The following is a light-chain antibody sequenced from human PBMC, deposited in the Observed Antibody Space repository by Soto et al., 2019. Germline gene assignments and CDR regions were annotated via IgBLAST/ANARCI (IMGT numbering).Light chain of an antibody. Sequence: EIVLTQTPLSSPVPLGQPASISCSSSQSLVHCDGKTYLNWLHQSPGQPPRLLIYEISNRFSGVPDRFSGSGAGTDVTLKISRVEGDDVGIYFCMQASQLPWTFGQGTKVEI. CDR2: EIS. CDR3: MQASQLPWT. CDR1: QSLVHCDGKTY. V-gene: IGKV2-24*01. J-gene: IGKJ1*01.